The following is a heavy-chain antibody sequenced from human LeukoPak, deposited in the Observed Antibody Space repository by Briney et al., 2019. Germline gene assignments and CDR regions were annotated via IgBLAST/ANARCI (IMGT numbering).Heavy chain of an antibody. D-gene: IGHD2-21*01. CDR2: ISTYNGNT. Sequence: ASVKVSCKASGYTFTSYGISWVRQAPGQGLEWMAWISTYNGNTNYTQNLQGRVTMTTDTSTRTAYMELRSLRSDDTAVYYCARHIGGRYYYYYMDVWGKGTTVTISS. V-gene: IGHV1-18*01. CDR1: GYTFTSYG. CDR3: ARHIGGRYYYYYMDV. J-gene: IGHJ6*03.